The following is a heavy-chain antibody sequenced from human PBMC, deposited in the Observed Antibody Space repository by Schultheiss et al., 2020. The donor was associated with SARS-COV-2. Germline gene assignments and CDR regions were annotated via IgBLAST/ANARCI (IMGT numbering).Heavy chain of an antibody. CDR2: INHSGST. Sequence: SQTLSLTCAVYGGSFSGYYWSWIRQPPGKGLEWIGEINHSGSTNYNPSLKSRVTISVDTSKNQFSLKLSSVTAADTAVYYCARGSGYICYEYYFDYWGQGTLVTVSS. D-gene: IGHD5-12*01. CDR1: GGSFSGYY. V-gene: IGHV4-34*01. CDR3: ARGSGYICYEYYFDY. J-gene: IGHJ4*02.